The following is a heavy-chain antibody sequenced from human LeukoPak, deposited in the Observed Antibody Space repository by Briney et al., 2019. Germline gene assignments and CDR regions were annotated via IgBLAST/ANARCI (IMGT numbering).Heavy chain of an antibody. CDR1: GYTFTSYG. CDR2: ISAYNGNT. V-gene: IGHV1-18*01. CDR3: ARAKLPSDSSGYYLGARGLMPTSFDP. D-gene: IGHD3-22*01. Sequence: PAASVKVSCKASGYTFTSYGISWVRQAPGQGLEWMGWISAYNGNTNYAQKLQGRVTMTTDTSTSTAYMELRSLRSDDTAVYYCARAKLPSDSSGYYLGARGLMPTSFDPWGQGTLVTVSS. J-gene: IGHJ5*02.